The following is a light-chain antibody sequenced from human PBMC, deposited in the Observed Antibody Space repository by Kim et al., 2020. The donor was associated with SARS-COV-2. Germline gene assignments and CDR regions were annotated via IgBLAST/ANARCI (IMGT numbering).Light chain of an antibody. Sequence: QSVLTQPPSVSGAPGRRVTISCTGSSTNIGAGYDVHWYQQLPGTAPRLLISGSTNRPSGVPDRFSASKSGISASLAITGLQAEDEADYYCQSYDSRLTGSVVFGGGTQLTVL. J-gene: IGLJ2*01. CDR1: STNIGAGYD. V-gene: IGLV1-40*01. CDR3: QSYDSRLTGSVV. CDR2: GST.